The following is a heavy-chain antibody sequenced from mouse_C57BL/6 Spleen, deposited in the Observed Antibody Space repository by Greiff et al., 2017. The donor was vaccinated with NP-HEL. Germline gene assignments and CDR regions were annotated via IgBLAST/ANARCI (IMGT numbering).Heavy chain of an antibody. CDR2: INPSSGYT. CDR1: GYTFTSYW. V-gene: IGHV1-7*01. Sequence: QVQLQQSGAELAKPGASVKLSCKASGYTFTSYWMHWVKQRPGQGLEWIGYINPSSGYTKYNQKFKDKATLTADKSSSTAYMQLSSLTYEDPAVYYCARGNYGSSLDFDYWGQGTTLTVSS. J-gene: IGHJ2*01. CDR3: ARGNYGSSLDFDY. D-gene: IGHD1-1*01.